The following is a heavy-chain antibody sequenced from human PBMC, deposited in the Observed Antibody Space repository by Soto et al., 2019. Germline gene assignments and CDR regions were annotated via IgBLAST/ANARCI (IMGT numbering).Heavy chain of an antibody. CDR1: GFTFSTYA. D-gene: IGHD3-3*01. Sequence: EVQLLESGGGLVQPGGSLRLSCAASGFTFSTYAMTWVRQAPGKGLEWVSGISGSGGSTYYADSVKGRFTISRDNSKNTLYLQMNSLRAEDTAVYYCAKRPLATVFGVAGNRFDPWGHGTLVTVSS. J-gene: IGHJ5*02. CDR2: ISGSGGST. V-gene: IGHV3-23*01. CDR3: AKRPLATVFGVAGNRFDP.